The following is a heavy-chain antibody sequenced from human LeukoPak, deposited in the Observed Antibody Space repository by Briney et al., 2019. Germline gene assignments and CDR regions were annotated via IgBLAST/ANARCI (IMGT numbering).Heavy chain of an antibody. D-gene: IGHD3-22*01. J-gene: IGHJ4*02. CDR1: GGSFSGYY. Sequence: SETLSLTCAVYGGSFSGYYWSWIRQPPGKGLEWIGEINHSGSTNYNPSLKSRVTISVDTSKNQFSLKLSSVTAADTAVYYCARDGSSGYYPKCFDYWGQGTLVTVS. V-gene: IGHV4-34*01. CDR3: ARDGSSGYYPKCFDY. CDR2: INHSGST.